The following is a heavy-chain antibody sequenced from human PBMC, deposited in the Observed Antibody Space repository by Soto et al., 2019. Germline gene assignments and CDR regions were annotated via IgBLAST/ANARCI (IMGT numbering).Heavy chain of an antibody. D-gene: IGHD2-15*01. J-gene: IGHJ4*01. V-gene: IGHV4-59*08. CDR3: ARRYGGTFDY. CDR1: GGSISSYY. Sequence: QVQLQESGPGLVKPSETLSLTCTVSGGSISSYYWSWIRQPPGKGLEWIGYIYYSGSTNYNPSLKSRVTISVDTSKNQFSLKLSSVTAEDTAVYYCARRYGGTFDYWGHGTLVTVSS. CDR2: IYYSGST.